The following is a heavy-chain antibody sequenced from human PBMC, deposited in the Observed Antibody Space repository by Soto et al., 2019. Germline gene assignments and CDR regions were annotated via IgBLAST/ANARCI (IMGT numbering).Heavy chain of an antibody. CDR2: INSDASTT. CDR3: AKIPPGWGGGQLVLDY. J-gene: IGHJ4*02. Sequence: EVQLVESGGGLVQPGGSLRLSCAASGFTFSSFWMYWVRQAPGKGLVWVSRINSDASTTSYADSVKGRFTISRDNAKKPLYLQMNGLRAGDTAWYFWAKIPPGWGGGQLVLDYWGQGTLATVSS. V-gene: IGHV3-74*01. D-gene: IGHD6-13*01. CDR1: GFTFSSFW.